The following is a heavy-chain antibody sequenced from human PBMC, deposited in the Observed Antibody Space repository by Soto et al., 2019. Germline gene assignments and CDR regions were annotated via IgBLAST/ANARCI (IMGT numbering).Heavy chain of an antibody. J-gene: IGHJ4*02. Sequence: SGGSLRLSCAASGFTFSSYSMNWVRQAPGKGLEWVSSISGSSSYIYYADSVKGRFTISRDNAKNSLYLQMNSLRAEDTAVYYCSRIDGDYVPYPFDYWGPGTLVTVSS. V-gene: IGHV3-21*01. CDR3: SRIDGDYVPYPFDY. CDR1: GFTFSSYS. CDR2: ISGSSSYI. D-gene: IGHD4-17*01.